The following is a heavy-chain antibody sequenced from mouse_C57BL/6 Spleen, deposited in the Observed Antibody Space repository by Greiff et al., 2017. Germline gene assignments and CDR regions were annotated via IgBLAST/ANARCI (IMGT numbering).Heavy chain of an antibody. V-gene: IGHV1-61*01. CDR3: AREGSGSSGYFAV. D-gene: IGHD1-1*01. Sequence: QVQLQQPGAELVRPGSSVKLSCKASGYTFTSYWMDWVKQRPGQGLEWIGNIYPSDSETHYNQKFKDKATLTVDKSSSTAYMQLSSLTSEDSAVYYCAREGSGSSGYFAVWGTGTTVTVSS. J-gene: IGHJ1*03. CDR1: GYTFTSYW. CDR2: IYPSDSET.